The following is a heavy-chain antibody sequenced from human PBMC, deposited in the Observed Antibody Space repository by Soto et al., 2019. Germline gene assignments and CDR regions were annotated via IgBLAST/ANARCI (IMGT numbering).Heavy chain of an antibody. CDR1: GYNFTSYW. CDR3: AISSDYSNYHYYYGMDV. J-gene: IGHJ6*02. V-gene: IGHV5-51*01. CDR2: IYPGDSDT. D-gene: IGHD4-4*01. Sequence: PGESLKISCKGSGYNFTSYWIGWVRQMPGKGLEWMGIIYPGDSDTRYSPSFQGQVTISADKSISTAYLQWSSLKASDTAMYYCAISSDYSNYHYYYGMDVWGQGTTVTVSS.